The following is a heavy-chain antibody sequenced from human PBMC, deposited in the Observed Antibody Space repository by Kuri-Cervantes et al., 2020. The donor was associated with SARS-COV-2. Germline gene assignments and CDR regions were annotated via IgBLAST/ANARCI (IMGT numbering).Heavy chain of an antibody. CDR2: IYYSGST. CDR1: GGSISSYY. CDR3: ARALGRSSSGPRYGAFDI. J-gene: IGHJ3*02. V-gene: IGHV4-59*12. D-gene: IGHD6-6*01. Sequence: SETLSLTCTVSGGSISSYYWSWIRQPPGKGLEWIGYIYYSGSTNYNPSLKSRVTISVDTSKNQFSLKLSSVTAADTAVYYCARALGRSSSGPRYGAFDIWGQGTMVTVSS.